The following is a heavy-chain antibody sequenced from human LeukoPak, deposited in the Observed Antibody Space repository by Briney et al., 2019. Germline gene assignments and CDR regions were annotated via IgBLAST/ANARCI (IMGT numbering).Heavy chain of an antibody. CDR2: INHSGST. Sequence: SQTLSLTCTVSGGSISSGGYYWSWIRQPPGKGLEWIGEINHSGSTNYNPSLKSRVTISVDTSKNQFSLKLSSVTAADTAVYYCARGSRYYYDSSGYYRFDYWGQGTLVTVSS. CDR3: ARGSRYYYDSSGYYRFDY. D-gene: IGHD3-22*01. J-gene: IGHJ4*02. V-gene: IGHV4-30-2*01. CDR1: GGSISSGGYY.